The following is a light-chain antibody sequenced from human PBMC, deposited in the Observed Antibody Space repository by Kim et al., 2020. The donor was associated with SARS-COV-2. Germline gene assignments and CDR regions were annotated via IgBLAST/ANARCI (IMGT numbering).Light chain of an antibody. CDR3: QKYNSAPPWT. J-gene: IGKJ1*01. V-gene: IGKV1-27*01. CDR2: SAS. Sequence: DIQMTQSPSSLSASVGDRVTITCRASQHISNYLAWYQQKPGKVPKLLIYSASALQSGVPSRFSGSGSGTDFTLTISSLQPEDVATYYCQKYNSAPPWTFGQGTKVDIK. CDR1: QHISNY.